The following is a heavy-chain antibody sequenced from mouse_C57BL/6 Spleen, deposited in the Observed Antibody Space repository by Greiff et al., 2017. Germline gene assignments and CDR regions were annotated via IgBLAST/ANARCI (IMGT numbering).Heavy chain of an antibody. CDR1: GFTFSSYG. Sequence: EVKLMESGGDLVKPGGSLKLSCAASGFTFSSYGMSWVRQTPDKRLEWVATISSGGSYTYYPDSVKGRFTISRDNAKNTLYLQMSSLKSEDTAMYYCARRDSNYSAWFAYWGQGTLVTVSA. CDR2: ISSGGSYT. V-gene: IGHV5-6*02. J-gene: IGHJ3*01. CDR3: ARRDSNYSAWFAY. D-gene: IGHD2-5*01.